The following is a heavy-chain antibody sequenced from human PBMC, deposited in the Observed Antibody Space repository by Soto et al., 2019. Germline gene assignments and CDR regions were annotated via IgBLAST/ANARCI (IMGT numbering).Heavy chain of an antibody. J-gene: IGHJ4*02. D-gene: IGHD6-19*01. CDR3: ARAGAVAGYFDY. CDR1: SGSISSSNW. Sequence: PSETLSLTCAVSSGSISSSNWWSWVRQPPGKGLEWIGEIYHSGSTNYNPSLKSRVTISVDKSKNQFSLKLSSVTAADTAVYYCARAGAVAGYFDYWGQGTLVTVSS. V-gene: IGHV4-4*02. CDR2: IYHSGST.